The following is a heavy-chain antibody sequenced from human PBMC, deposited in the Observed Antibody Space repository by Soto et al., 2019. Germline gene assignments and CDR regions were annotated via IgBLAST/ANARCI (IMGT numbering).Heavy chain of an antibody. J-gene: IGHJ4*02. CDR3: ASATLYGDYDY. CDR2: IYYSGST. Sequence: SETLSLTCTVSGGSISSYYWSWIRQPPGKGLEWIGYIYYSGSTNYNPSLKSRVTISVDTSKNQFSLKLSSVTAADTAVYYCASATLYGDYDYWGQGTLVTVPQ. CDR1: GGSISSYY. V-gene: IGHV4-59*01. D-gene: IGHD4-17*01.